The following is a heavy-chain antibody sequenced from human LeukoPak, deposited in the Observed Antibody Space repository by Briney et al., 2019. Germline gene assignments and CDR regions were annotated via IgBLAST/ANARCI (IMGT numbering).Heavy chain of an antibody. Sequence: GGSLRLSCAASGFTFSSYAMSWVRQAPGKGLEWVAVIWYDGSNKYYADSVKGRFTISRDSSKNMLYLQMNSLRAEDTAVYYCARETIAAAGNYYYGMDVWGQGTTVTVSS. CDR1: GFTFSSYA. J-gene: IGHJ6*02. D-gene: IGHD6-13*01. CDR2: IWYDGSNK. V-gene: IGHV3-33*08. CDR3: ARETIAAAGNYYYGMDV.